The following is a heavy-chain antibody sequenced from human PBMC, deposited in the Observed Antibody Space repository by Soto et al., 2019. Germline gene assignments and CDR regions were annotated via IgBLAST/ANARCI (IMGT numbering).Heavy chain of an antibody. CDR3: AGDRSNSPDYFDY. J-gene: IGHJ4*02. CDR2: IYYSGST. CDR1: GGPISSGGYY. D-gene: IGHD6-6*01. V-gene: IGHV4-30-4*08. Sequence: PSETLSLTCTVSGGPISSGGYYWSWIRQHPGKGLEWIGYIYYSGSTYYNPSLKSRVTISVDTSKNQFSLKLSSVNAADTAVYFCAGDRSNSPDYFDYWGQGALVTVSS.